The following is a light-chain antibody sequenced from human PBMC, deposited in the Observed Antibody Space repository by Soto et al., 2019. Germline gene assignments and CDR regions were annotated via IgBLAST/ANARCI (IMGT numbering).Light chain of an antibody. CDR1: SSDVGSYNL. CDR2: EVS. CDR3: CSYAGSSTL. J-gene: IGLJ2*01. V-gene: IGLV2-23*02. Sequence: QSALTQPASVSGSPGQSITISCTGTSSDVGSYNLVSWYQQHPGKAPKLMIYEVSKRPSGVSNRFSGSKSGNTASLTISGLQAEDEADYYCCSYAGSSTLFRGGTKLTVL.